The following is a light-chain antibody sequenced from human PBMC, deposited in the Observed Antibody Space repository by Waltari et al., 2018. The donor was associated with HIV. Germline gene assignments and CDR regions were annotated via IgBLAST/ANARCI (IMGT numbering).Light chain of an antibody. CDR1: PGAVTSGYY. V-gene: IGLV7-43*01. CDR2: HIN. J-gene: IGLJ3*02. CDR3: LLYYGGAWV. Sequence: QTVVTQEPSLTVPPGGTVTLTCASSPGAVTSGYYPNWFQQKPGQAPRSLIYHINDKHTWTPARFSGSLLGGKVALTLSGVQPEDEAEYHCLLYYGGAWVFGGGTKLTVL.